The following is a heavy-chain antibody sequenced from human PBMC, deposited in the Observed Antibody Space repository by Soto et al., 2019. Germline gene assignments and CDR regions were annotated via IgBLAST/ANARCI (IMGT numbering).Heavy chain of an antibody. CDR3: ARDEGGSGSYYKRSYNWLDP. CDR1: GYTFTSYG. V-gene: IGHV1-18*03. CDR2: ISAYNGNT. Sequence: QVQLVQSGAEVKKPGASVKVSCKASGYTFTSYGISWVRQAPGQGLEWMGWISAYNGNTNYAQKLQGRVTMTTDTSTSTVYMEVRSLRSDDMAVYYCARDEGGSGSYYKRSYNWLDPWGKGTLVTVSS. D-gene: IGHD3-10*01. J-gene: IGHJ5*02.